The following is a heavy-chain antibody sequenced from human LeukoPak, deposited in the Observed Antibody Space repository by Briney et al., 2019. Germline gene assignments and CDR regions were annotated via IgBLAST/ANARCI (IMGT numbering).Heavy chain of an antibody. Sequence: ASVKVSCKASGGTFSSYAISWVRQAPGQGLEWMGGIIPIFGTANYAQKFQGRVTITTDESTSTAYMELSSLRSEDTAVYYCARVRLRWYYFDYWGQGTLVTVYS. D-gene: IGHD4-23*01. CDR2: IIPIFGTA. CDR3: ARVRLRWYYFDY. J-gene: IGHJ4*02. CDR1: GGTFSSYA. V-gene: IGHV1-69*05.